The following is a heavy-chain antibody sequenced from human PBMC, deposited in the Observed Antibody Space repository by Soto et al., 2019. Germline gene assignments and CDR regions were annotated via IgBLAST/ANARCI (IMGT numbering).Heavy chain of an antibody. D-gene: IGHD4-4*01. J-gene: IGHJ6*02. V-gene: IGHV1-69*12. CDR3: ARDNDRLQLGGNYYYILDV. CDR2: IIPLFRTS. Sequence: QVQLVQSGAEMKEPGSSVKVSCKTSGGTFSSSAISWLRQAPGQGLEWMGGIIPLFRTSDYAQKFQGRVTTAADESTSTAYMELSSLRSEDTAVYYCARDNDRLQLGGNYYYILDVWGQGTTITVSS. CDR1: GGTFSSSA.